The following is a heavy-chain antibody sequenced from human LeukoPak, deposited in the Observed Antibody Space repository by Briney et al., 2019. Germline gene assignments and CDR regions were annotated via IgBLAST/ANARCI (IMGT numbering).Heavy chain of an antibody. V-gene: IGHV4-59*02. D-gene: IGHD5-24*01. J-gene: IGHJ4*02. CDR1: AGSVSNYY. CDR2: IHSSGTT. CDR3: ARSGPRRDGNYLDY. Sequence: SETLSLTCTVSAGSVSNYYWSWIRQPPGKGLEWIGYIHSSGTTYYHPSLKSRATISIDTSKNQFSLKLSSMTAADTAVYYCARSGPRRDGNYLDYWGQGTLVTASS.